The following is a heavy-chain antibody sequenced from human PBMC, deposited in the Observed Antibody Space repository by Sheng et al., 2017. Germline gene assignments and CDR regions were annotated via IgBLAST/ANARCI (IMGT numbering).Heavy chain of an antibody. CDR1: GFIFSDYG. Sequence: QVQLVESGGGVVQPGRSLRLSCSVSGFIFSDYGMHWVRQTPGKGLEWVAVVSYDGNKKYYADSVKGRFTISRDNSDNTLYLQMDSLNPEDTAVYYCAKGQSAYSKSFDCWGQGTLVTVSS. CDR3: AKGQSAYSKSFDC. CDR2: VSYDGNKK. V-gene: IGHV3-30*18. D-gene: IGHD5-18*01. J-gene: IGHJ4*02.